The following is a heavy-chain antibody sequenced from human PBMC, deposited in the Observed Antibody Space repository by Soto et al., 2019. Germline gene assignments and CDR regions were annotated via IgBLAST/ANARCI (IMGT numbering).Heavy chain of an antibody. CDR2: IYYSGST. J-gene: IGHJ4*02. D-gene: IGHD4-17*01. V-gene: IGHV4-31*03. CDR3: ARSPEATVTAFDY. Sequence: QVQLQESGPGLVKPSQTLSLTCTVSGGSISSGGYYWSWIRQHPGKGLEWFGYIYYSGSTYYNPSLRSRVSISVDTSKNPFSLQLSAVPGADPAVYYCARSPEATVTAFDYWGQGALVTVSS. CDR1: GGSISSGGYY.